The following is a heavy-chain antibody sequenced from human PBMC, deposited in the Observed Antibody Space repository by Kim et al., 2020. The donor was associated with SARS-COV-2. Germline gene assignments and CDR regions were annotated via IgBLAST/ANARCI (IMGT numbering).Heavy chain of an antibody. D-gene: IGHD1-26*01. CDR3: ASQSGSYHWFDP. V-gene: IGHV4-61*02. CDR2: IYTSGST. CDR1: GGSISSGSYY. Sequence: SETLSLTCTVSGGSISSGSYYWSWIRQPAGKGLEWIGRIYTSGSTNYNPSLKSRVTISVDTSKNQFSLKLSSVTAADTAVYYCASQSGSYHWFDPWGQGTLVTVSA. J-gene: IGHJ5*02.